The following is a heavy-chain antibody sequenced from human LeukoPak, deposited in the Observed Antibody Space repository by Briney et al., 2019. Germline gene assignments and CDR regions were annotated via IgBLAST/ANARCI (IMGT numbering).Heavy chain of an antibody. D-gene: IGHD5-12*01. CDR2: IIPIFGTA. CDR3: ARDIVAYNWFDP. CDR1: GGTSSSYA. J-gene: IGHJ5*02. Sequence: SVKVSCKASGGTSSSYAISWVRQAPGQGLEWMGGIIPIFGTANYAQKFQGRVTITADESTSTAYMELSSLRSEDTAVYYCARDIVAYNWFDPWGQGTLVTVSS. V-gene: IGHV1-69*01.